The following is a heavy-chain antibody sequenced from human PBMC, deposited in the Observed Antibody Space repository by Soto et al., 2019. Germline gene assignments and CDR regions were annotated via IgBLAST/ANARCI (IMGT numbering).Heavy chain of an antibody. CDR3: TKSSGGSTSVGMDY. CDR1: GVTFSHYA. CDR2: ISGNGADT. D-gene: IGHD2-15*01. V-gene: IGHV3-23*01. J-gene: IGHJ4*02. Sequence: EVQLLESGGGLVQPGGSVRLSCAASGVTFSHYAMSWVRQAPGKGLEWVSAISGNGADTTYADSVRGRFTISRDNSKDTLSLQMTALRVEDSSVYYCTKSSGGSTSVGMDYWGPGTLVTVSS.